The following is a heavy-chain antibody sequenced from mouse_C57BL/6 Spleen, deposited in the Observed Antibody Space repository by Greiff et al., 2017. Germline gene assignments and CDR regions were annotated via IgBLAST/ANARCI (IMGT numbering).Heavy chain of an antibody. J-gene: IGHJ2*01. CDR1: GFTFSNYW. V-gene: IGHV6-3*01. CDR2: IRLKSDNYAT. CDR3: IGSGDYYFDY. Sequence: EVKLMESGGGLVQPGGSMKLSCVASGFTFSNYWMNWVRQSPEKGLEWVAQIRLKSDNYATHYAESVKGRFTISRDDSKSSVYLQMNNLRAEDTGIYYCIGSGDYYFDYWGQGTTLTVSS. D-gene: IGHD1-1*01.